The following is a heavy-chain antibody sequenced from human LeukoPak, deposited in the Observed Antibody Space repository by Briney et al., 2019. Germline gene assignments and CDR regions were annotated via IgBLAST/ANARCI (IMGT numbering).Heavy chain of an antibody. CDR2: NYYSGST. CDR3: ARGSLTGVGGVYHYYYMDV. Sequence: SETLSLTCTVSGFSISSGYYWGWVQPPPGEGQELIASNYYSGSTYNSPSLKSRVTISLPTSKNQLPLKLASASAADTAVYYCARGSLTGVGGVYHYYYMDVWGKGTTVTVSS. D-gene: IGHD3-3*01. V-gene: IGHV4-38-2*02. CDR1: GFSISSGYY. J-gene: IGHJ6*03.